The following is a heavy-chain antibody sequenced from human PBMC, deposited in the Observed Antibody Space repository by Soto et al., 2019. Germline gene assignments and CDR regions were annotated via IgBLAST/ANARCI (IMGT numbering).Heavy chain of an antibody. CDR1: GFTFSSYA. J-gene: IGHJ6*02. CDR3: ARDLGGSYYYYYGMDV. D-gene: IGHD1-26*01. Sequence: QVQLVESGGGVVQPGRSLRLSCAASGFTFSSYAMHWVRQAPGKGLEWVAVISYDGSNKYYADSVKGRFTISRDNSKNTVYLQMNSLRAEDTAVYYCARDLGGSYYYYYGMDVWGQGTTVTVSS. V-gene: IGHV3-30-3*01. CDR2: ISYDGSNK.